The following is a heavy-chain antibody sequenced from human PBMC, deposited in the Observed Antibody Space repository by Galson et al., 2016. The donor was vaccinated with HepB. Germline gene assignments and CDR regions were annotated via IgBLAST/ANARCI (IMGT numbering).Heavy chain of an antibody. CDR2: IYPVDSDT. CDR3: AGRMTTAINDPSDI. V-gene: IGHV5-51*01. Sequence: QSGAEVKKPGESLKISCKGSENSFNTYGINWVRQMPGKGLEWMGIIYPVDSDTTYSPSFQGQVTISADKSISTAYLQWSSLRASDTAIYYCAGRMTTAINDPSDIWGQGTTVTVSS. J-gene: IGHJ3*02. CDR1: ENSFNTYG. D-gene: IGHD2-21*02.